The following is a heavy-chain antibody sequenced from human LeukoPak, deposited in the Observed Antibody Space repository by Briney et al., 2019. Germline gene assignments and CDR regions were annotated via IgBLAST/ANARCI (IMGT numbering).Heavy chain of an antibody. Sequence: ASETLSLTCTVSGASISISYSSWIPHTPRRGLEWSAYLHYSGSTKYNPSLSSRVATSVDTAKNQFSLKLSSVTAADTAVYYCARGFFNISGHSNAFDIWGQGTMVTVSS. V-gene: IGHV4-59*12. CDR1: GASISISY. D-gene: IGHD3-22*01. CDR2: LHYSGST. J-gene: IGHJ3*02. CDR3: ARGFFNISGHSNAFDI.